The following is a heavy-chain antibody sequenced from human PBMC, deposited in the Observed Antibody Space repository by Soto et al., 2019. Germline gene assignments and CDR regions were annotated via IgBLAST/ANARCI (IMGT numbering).Heavy chain of an antibody. CDR1: GFTFSSYA. D-gene: IGHD3-16*01. CDR2: ISGSGGST. J-gene: IGHJ6*03. V-gene: IGHV3-23*01. CDR3: VPWGATGYYYMDV. Sequence: GGSLRLSCAASGFTFSSYAMSWVRQAPGKGLEWVSAISGSGGSTYYADSVKGRVTISRDNSKNTLYLQMNTLRAEDTAVYYCVPWGATGYYYMDVWGKGTTVTVSS.